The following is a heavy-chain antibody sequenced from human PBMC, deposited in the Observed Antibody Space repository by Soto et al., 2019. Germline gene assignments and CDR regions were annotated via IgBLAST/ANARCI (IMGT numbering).Heavy chain of an antibody. CDR3: ARTLYGDNVDY. V-gene: IGHV1-18*01. Sequence: GASVKVSCHASGFTSGPYRIGWSPEATGPGLVWMGWIIVYNGKTNHAQRRQGRVTMTRNTSISTAYMELSSLRSEDTAVYYCARTLYGDNVDYWGQGTLGTVPS. CDR1: GFTSGPYR. CDR2: IIVYNGKT. D-gene: IGHD4-17*01. J-gene: IGHJ4*02.